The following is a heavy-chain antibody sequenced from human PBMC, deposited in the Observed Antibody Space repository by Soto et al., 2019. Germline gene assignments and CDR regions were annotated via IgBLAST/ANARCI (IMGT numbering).Heavy chain of an antibody. D-gene: IGHD1-26*01. CDR2: IHSDGSDT. Sequence: EVQLVESGGGLVQPGESLRLSCAASGFTFSYYWMHWVRQAPGKGLVWVSRIHSDGSDTTYADSVKGRFTISRDNARNTLDLQMYSLRAEDTAVYYCARGDRGAFDLWGQGTVVTVSS. V-gene: IGHV3-74*01. CDR3: ARGDRGAFDL. CDR1: GFTFSYYW. J-gene: IGHJ3*01.